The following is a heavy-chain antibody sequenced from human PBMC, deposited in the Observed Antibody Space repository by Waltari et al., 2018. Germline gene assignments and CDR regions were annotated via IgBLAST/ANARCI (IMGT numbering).Heavy chain of an antibody. CDR3: ASSIAARPVDY. V-gene: IGHV4-39*07. CDR2: IYYSGST. D-gene: IGHD6-6*01. Sequence: QLQLQESGPGLVKPSETLSLTCTVSGGSISSSSYYWCWIRQPPGKGLEWIGSIYYSGSTYYNPSLKSRVTISVDTSKNQFSLKLSSVTAADTAVYYCASSIAARPVDYWGQGTLVTVSS. J-gene: IGHJ4*02. CDR1: GGSISSSSYY.